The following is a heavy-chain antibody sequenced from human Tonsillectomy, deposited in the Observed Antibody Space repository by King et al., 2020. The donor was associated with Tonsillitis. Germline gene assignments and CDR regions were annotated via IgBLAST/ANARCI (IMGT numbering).Heavy chain of an antibody. D-gene: IGHD5-18*01. CDR3: VRQPGYSYAGYYYYYGLDV. CDR2: FYSGDKT. Sequence: VKLVESGGGLVQPGGSLRLSCAVSGFTFSSNYMNWVRQAPGKGLEWVSDFYSGDKTYFADSVKGRFTISRHNFENTLYLQMNSLRVEDSAVYYCVRQPGYSYAGYYYYYGLDVWGQGTTVTVPS. V-gene: IGHV3-53*04. J-gene: IGHJ6*02. CDR1: GFTFSSNY.